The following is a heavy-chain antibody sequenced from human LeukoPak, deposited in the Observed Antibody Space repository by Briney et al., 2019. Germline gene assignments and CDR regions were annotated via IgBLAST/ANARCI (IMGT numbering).Heavy chain of an antibody. Sequence: PGGSLRLSCAASGFTFSNAWMSWVRQAPGKGLEWVGRIKSKTDGGTTDYAAPVKGRFTISRDDSKNTLYLQMNSLKTEDTAVYYCTTGWIAAAGGAYWGQGTLVTVSS. CDR1: GFTFSNAW. CDR2: IKSKTDGGTT. CDR3: TTGWIAAAGGAY. J-gene: IGHJ4*02. V-gene: IGHV3-15*01. D-gene: IGHD6-13*01.